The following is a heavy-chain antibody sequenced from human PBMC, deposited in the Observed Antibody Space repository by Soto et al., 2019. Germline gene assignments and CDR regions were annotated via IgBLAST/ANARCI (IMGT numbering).Heavy chain of an antibody. CDR1: GFTFRSYA. Sequence: PGGSLRLSCAASGFTFRSYAMSWARQAPGKGLEWVAAISDTGGSTYYADSVKGRFTISRDNSKNTLYLQMNSLGAEDMAVYYCAKGSASSRPYYFDYWGQGTLVTVSS. J-gene: IGHJ4*02. D-gene: IGHD6-6*01. CDR2: ISDTGGST. CDR3: AKGSASSRPYYFDY. V-gene: IGHV3-23*01.